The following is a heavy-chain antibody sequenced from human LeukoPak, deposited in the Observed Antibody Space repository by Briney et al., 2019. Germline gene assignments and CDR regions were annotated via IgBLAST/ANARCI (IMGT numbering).Heavy chain of an antibody. CDR1: GGTFSSYA. V-gene: IGHV1-69*13. J-gene: IGHJ6*02. D-gene: IGHD2-21*02. Sequence: ASVKVSCKASGGTFSSYAISWVRQAPGQGLEWMGGIIPIFGTANYAQKFQGRVTITADESTSTAYMELGSLGSEDTAVYYCASSLGVTSDYYYYGMDVWGQGTTVTVSS. CDR3: ASSLGVTSDYYYYGMDV. CDR2: IIPIFGTA.